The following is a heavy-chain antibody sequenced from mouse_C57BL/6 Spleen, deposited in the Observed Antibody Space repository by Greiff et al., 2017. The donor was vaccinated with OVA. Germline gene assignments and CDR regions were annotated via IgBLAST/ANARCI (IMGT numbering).Heavy chain of an antibody. CDR3: ARPYYDYDEVYFDY. D-gene: IGHD2-4*01. CDR2: ISSGSSTI. V-gene: IGHV5-17*01. J-gene: IGHJ2*01. Sequence: EVKLVESGGGLVKPGGSLQLSCAASGFTFSDYGMHWVRQAPEKGLEWVAYISSGSSTIYYADTVKGRFTISRDNAKNTLFLQMTSLRSEDTAMYYCARPYYDYDEVYFDYWGQGTTLTVSS. CDR1: GFTFSDYG.